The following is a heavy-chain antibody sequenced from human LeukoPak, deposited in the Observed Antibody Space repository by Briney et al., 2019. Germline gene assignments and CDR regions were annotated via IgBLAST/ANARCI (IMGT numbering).Heavy chain of an antibody. CDR1: GDSINNTDFF. Sequence: PSETLSLTCTVSGDSINNTDFFWGWIRQPRGKGLEWIGTIYYSGITYYKKSLQSRVTISLDTSKNHFSLRLNSVTAADTAVYFCARYHGTAYYYDSWGQGTLVTVSS. CDR3: ARYHGTAYYYDS. D-gene: IGHD3-22*01. J-gene: IGHJ5*01. CDR2: IYYSGIT. V-gene: IGHV4-39*07.